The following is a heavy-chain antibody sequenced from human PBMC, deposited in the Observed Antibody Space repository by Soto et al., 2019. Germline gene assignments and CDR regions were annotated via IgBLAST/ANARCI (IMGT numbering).Heavy chain of an antibody. V-gene: IGHV4-30-2*01. Sequence: HRQLHESGSGRAKPSQTLSLTAPVSVASIIFGGYSWGWFRQPPGKGLEWIGYINHLETTFYNPSFESRLSLSIDRAKNQFSLNLNSMSAADRAVYFCARGGGSDSFDYWGQGILVTVSS. J-gene: IGHJ4*02. CDR1: VASIIFGGYS. CDR2: INHLETT. CDR3: ARGGGSDSFDY. D-gene: IGHD1-26*01.